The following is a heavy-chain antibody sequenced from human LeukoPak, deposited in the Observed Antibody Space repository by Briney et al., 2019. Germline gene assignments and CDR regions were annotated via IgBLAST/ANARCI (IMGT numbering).Heavy chain of an antibody. CDR1: GGSISGDH. Sequence: SETLSLTCTVSGGSISGDHWNWIRQPPGKGLEWTGNIYYSGNTNYNPSLKSRVTISVDTSKNQFSLKLSSVTAADTAVYYCARRNDFDIWGRGTMVTVSS. J-gene: IGHJ3*02. CDR3: ARRNDFDI. V-gene: IGHV4-59*08. CDR2: IYYSGNT.